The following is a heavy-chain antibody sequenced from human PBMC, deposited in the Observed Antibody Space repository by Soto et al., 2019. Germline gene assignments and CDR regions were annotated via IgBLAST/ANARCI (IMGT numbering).Heavy chain of an antibody. D-gene: IGHD3-10*01. J-gene: IGHJ3*02. CDR2: IIPIFGTA. V-gene: IGHV1-69*01. CDR1: GGTFSSYA. Sequence: QVQLVQSGAEVQKPGSSVKVSCKASGGTFSSYAISWVRQAPGQGLEWMGGIIPIFGTANYAQKFQGRVTITADESTSTAYMELSSLRSEDTAVYYCARAWGSGTTEGGAFDIWGQGTMVTVSS. CDR3: ARAWGSGTTEGGAFDI.